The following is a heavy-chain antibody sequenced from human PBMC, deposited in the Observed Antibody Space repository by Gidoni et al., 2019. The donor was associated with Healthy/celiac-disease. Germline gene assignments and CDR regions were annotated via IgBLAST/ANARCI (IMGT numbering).Heavy chain of an antibody. Sequence: EVQLLESGGGLVQPGGSLRLSCAASGFTFSSYAMSWVRQAPGKGLEWVSAISGSGGSTYYADSVKGRFTISRDNSKNTLYLQMNSLRAEDTAVYYCAKVGGYDILTGYAFDIWGQGTMVTVSS. D-gene: IGHD3-9*01. CDR3: AKVGGYDILTGYAFDI. J-gene: IGHJ3*02. CDR1: GFTFSSYA. CDR2: ISGSGGST. V-gene: IGHV3-23*01.